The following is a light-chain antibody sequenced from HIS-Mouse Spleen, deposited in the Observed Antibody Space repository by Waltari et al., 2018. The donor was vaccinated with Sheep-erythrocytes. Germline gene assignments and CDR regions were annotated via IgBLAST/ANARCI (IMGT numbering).Light chain of an antibody. CDR1: KLGDKY. J-gene: IGLJ3*02. Sequence: SYELTQPPSVSVSPGQTASITCSGDKLGDKYACWYQQKPGQSPVLVIYQDSKRPSGIPGRFSGSKAGNTATLTIGGTQAMEEADYYCQAWDSSTAWVFGGGTKLTVL. CDR2: QDS. V-gene: IGLV3-1*01. CDR3: QAWDSSTAWV.